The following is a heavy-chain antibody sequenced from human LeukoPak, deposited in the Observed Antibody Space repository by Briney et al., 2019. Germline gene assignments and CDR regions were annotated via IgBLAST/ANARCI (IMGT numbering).Heavy chain of an antibody. CDR1: GYTFTGYY. CDR2: INPNIGGT. V-gene: IGHV1-2*02. J-gene: IGHJ4*02. D-gene: IGHD3-22*01. Sequence: ASVKVSCKASGYTFTGYYMHWVGQAPGQGLEWMGWINPNIGGTNYAQKFQGRVTMTRDTSISTAYMELSRLRSDDTAVYYCARVGGPITYYYDSSGYFYFDYWGQGTLVTVSS. CDR3: ARVGGPITYYYDSSGYFYFDY.